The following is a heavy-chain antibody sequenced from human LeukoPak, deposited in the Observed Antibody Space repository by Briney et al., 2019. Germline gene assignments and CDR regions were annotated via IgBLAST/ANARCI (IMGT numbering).Heavy chain of an antibody. J-gene: IGHJ5*02. CDR3: AKDRVGYYGSGSSRFDP. D-gene: IGHD3-10*01. CDR1: GFTFSNAW. V-gene: IGHV3-23*01. CDR2: ISGSGGST. Sequence: PGGSLRLSCAASGFTFSNAWMSWVRQAPGKGLEWVSAISGSGGSTYYADSVKGRFTISRDNSKNTLYLQMNSLRAEDTAVYYCAKDRVGYYGSGSSRFDPWGQGTLVTVSS.